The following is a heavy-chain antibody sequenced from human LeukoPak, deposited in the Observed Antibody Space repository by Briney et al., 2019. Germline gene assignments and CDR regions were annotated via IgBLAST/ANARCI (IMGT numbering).Heavy chain of an antibody. CDR2: INAGNGYT. D-gene: IGHD3-3*01. CDR1: GYTFTIYG. V-gene: IGHV1-3*01. J-gene: IGHJ3*02. Sequence: ASVTVSFTASGYTFTIYGISWVRQAPGQRLEWMGWINAGNGYTKYSQKFQGGVTITRDTSATTAYMELSSLRSEDTAVYYCATFSWLLFAFDIWGQGTMVTVSS. CDR3: ATFSWLLFAFDI.